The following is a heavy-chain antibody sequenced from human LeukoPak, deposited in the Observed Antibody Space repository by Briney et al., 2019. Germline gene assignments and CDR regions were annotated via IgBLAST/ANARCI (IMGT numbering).Heavy chain of an antibody. CDR3: ARVWSSGWNDC. Sequence: SETLSLTCAVYGGSFSGYYWSWIRQPPGKGLEWIGEINHSGSTNYNPSLESRVTISVDTSKNQFSLKLSSVTAADTAVYYCARVWSSGWNDCWGQGALVTVSS. CDR1: GGSFSGYY. D-gene: IGHD6-19*01. CDR2: INHSGST. V-gene: IGHV4-34*01. J-gene: IGHJ4*02.